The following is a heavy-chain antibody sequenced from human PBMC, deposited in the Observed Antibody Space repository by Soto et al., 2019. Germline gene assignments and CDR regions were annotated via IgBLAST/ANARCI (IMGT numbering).Heavy chain of an antibody. CDR1: GGSISSYY. Sequence: SETLSLTCTVSGGSISSYYWSWIRQPPGKGLECIGYIYYSGSTNYNPSLKSRVTISVDTSKNQFSLKLSSVTAADTAVYYCARGLISGYYLYDAFDIWGQGTMVTVSS. CDR3: ARGLISGYYLYDAFDI. CDR2: IYYSGST. V-gene: IGHV4-59*01. J-gene: IGHJ3*02. D-gene: IGHD3-22*01.